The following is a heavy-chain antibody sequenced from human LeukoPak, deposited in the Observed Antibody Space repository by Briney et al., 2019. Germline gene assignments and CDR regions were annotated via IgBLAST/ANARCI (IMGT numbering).Heavy chain of an antibody. J-gene: IGHJ4*02. V-gene: IGHV3-74*01. D-gene: IGHD6-13*01. CDR2: INTDGSAA. Sequence: GGSLRLSCAASGLTFSNSWMHWVRQAPGKGLVWVSHINTDGSAATYGDPAKGRFTFSRDNAKNTLFLQMSSLRVEDTGVYYCARGTAITAGIDYWGQGTLVTVSS. CDR3: ARGTAITAGIDY. CDR1: GLTFSNSW.